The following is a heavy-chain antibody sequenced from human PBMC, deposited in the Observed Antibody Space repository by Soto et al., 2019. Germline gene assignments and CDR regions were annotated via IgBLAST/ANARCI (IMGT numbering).Heavy chain of an antibody. V-gene: IGHV3-30-3*01. CDR1: GFTFSSYA. Sequence: QVQLVESGGGVVQPGRSLRLSCAASGFTFSSYAMHWVRQAPGKGLEWVAVISYDGSNKYYADSVKGRFTISRDNSKNTLYLQMNSLRAEDTAVYYCARAATVTLYYYYHGMDVWGQGTTVTVSS. D-gene: IGHD4-17*01. CDR3: ARAATVTLYYYYHGMDV. CDR2: ISYDGSNK. J-gene: IGHJ6*02.